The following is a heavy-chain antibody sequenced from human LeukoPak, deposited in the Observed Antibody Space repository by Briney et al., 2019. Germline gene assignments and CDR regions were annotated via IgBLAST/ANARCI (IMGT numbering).Heavy chain of an antibody. V-gene: IGHV3-66*01. CDR3: ARGQFYYGSGTFYPMDS. CDR2: IYSGGSI. CDR1: RFTVSNNY. D-gene: IGHD3-10*01. J-gene: IGHJ4*02. Sequence: GGSLRLSCAASRFTVSNNYIAWVRQAPGKGLEWVSVIYSGGSIYYADSVKGRFSLSRDNSKNTLYLQMNSLTDEDTAVYHCARGQFYYGSGTFYPMDSWGQGTLVTVSS.